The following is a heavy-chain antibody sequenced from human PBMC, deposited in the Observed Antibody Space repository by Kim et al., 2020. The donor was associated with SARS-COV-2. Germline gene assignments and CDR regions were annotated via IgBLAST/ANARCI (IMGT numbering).Heavy chain of an antibody. D-gene: IGHD6-19*01. CDR2: IDWDDDK. CDR1: GFSLSTSGMC. V-gene: IGHV2-70*01. CDR3: ARATVAAPYYYYYGMDV. J-gene: IGHJ6*02. Sequence: SGPTLVNPTQTLTLTCTFSGFSLSTSGMCVSWIRQPPGKALEWLALIDWDDDKYYSTSLKTRLTISKDTSKNQVVLTMTNMDPVDTATYYCARATVAAPYYYYYGMDVWGQGTTVTVSS.